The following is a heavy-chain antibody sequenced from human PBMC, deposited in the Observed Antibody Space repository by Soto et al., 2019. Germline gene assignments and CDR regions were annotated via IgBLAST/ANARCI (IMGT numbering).Heavy chain of an antibody. Sequence: QMHLVESGGGVVQPGRSLTLSCVASGFTFTSYGIHWVRQAPGKGLEWVAVIWYDGSNKYYGDSVKGQFSISRDNSKNTVYLQMNSLRAEDTAVYYCARDRRFLEWLDYWGQGTLVSVSS. CDR3: ARDRRFLEWLDY. CDR1: GFTFTSYG. J-gene: IGHJ4*02. D-gene: IGHD3-3*01. CDR2: IWYDGSNK. V-gene: IGHV3-33*01.